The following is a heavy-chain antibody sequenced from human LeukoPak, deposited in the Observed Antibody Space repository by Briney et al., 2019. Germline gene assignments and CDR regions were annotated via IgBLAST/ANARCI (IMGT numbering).Heavy chain of an antibody. CDR2: ISSTGSYI. D-gene: IGHD2-2*01. V-gene: IGHV3-21*01. Sequence: GGSLRLSCAASGFTFSDYSINWVRQAPGKGLEWVSSISSTGSYIYYADSVTGRFTISRDNAKNSLYLQMNSLRAEDTAVYYCARVPSAYCSSTSCEFYFWGQGTLVTVSS. CDR3: ARVPSAYCSSTSCEFYF. CDR1: GFTFSDYS. J-gene: IGHJ4*02.